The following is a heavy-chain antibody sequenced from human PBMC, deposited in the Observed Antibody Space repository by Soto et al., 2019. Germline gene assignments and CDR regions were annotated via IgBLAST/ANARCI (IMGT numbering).Heavy chain of an antibody. CDR1: GFTFSSYA. V-gene: IGHV3-30-3*01. J-gene: IGHJ6*02. CDR3: ARDYGAYYDFWSGYQQETSYYYGMDV. CDR2: ISYDGSNK. Sequence: GGSLRLSCAASGFTFSSYAMHWVRQAPGKGLEWVAVISYDGSNKYYADSVKGRFTISRDNSKNTLYLQMNSLRAEDTAVYYCARDYGAYYDFWSGYQQETSYYYGMDVWGQGTTVTVS. D-gene: IGHD3-3*01.